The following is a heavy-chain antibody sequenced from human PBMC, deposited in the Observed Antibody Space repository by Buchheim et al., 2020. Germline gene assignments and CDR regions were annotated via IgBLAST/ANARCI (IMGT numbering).Heavy chain of an antibody. J-gene: IGHJ4*02. V-gene: IGHV3-30*18. Sequence: QVQLVESGGGVVQPGRSLRLSCAASGFTFSSYGMHWVRQAPGKGLEWVAVISYDGSNKYYADSVKGRFTISRDNSKNTLYLQMSSLRAEDTAVYYCAKDRWYSSSWVDYWGQGTL. CDR3: AKDRWYSSSWVDY. CDR2: ISYDGSNK. CDR1: GFTFSSYG. D-gene: IGHD6-13*01.